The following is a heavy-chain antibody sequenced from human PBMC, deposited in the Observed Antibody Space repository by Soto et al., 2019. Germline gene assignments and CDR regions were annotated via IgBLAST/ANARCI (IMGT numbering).Heavy chain of an antibody. Sequence: QLQLQESGSGLVKPSQTLSLTCAVSGGSISSDGYSWSWIPQPPGKVLEWIGYIYHSGSTYYNPSLKSRVTISVDRPKNRFSLKLSSVPAADTAVYYCARGQVVAAQHWGQGTLVTVSS. CDR2: IYHSGST. D-gene: IGHD2-15*01. V-gene: IGHV4-30-2*01. CDR3: ARGQVVAAQH. J-gene: IGHJ4*02. CDR1: GGSISSDGYS.